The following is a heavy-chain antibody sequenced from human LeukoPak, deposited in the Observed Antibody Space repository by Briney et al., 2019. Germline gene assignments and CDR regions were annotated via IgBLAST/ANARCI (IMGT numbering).Heavy chain of an antibody. CDR2: ISSSGSTR. J-gene: IGHJ4*02. D-gene: IGHD4-17*01. CDR3: ARDGTTLYYGDYADYYFDY. CDR1: GFTFSSYE. Sequence: GGSLRLSCEASGFTFSSYEMNWVRQAPGKGLEWVSYISSSGSTRYYADSVKGRFTISRDNAKDSLYLQMNSLRAEDTAVYYCARDGTTLYYGDYADYYFDYWGQGTLVTVSS. V-gene: IGHV3-48*03.